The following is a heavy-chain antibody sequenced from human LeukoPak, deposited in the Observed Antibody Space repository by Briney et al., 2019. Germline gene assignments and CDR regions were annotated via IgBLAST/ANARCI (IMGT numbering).Heavy chain of an antibody. CDR2: IIGGGVTT. CDR3: ARRYPCGDTSCYGYFDY. V-gene: IGHV3-23*01. J-gene: IGHJ4*02. CDR1: GFTFSASA. D-gene: IGHD2-2*01. Sequence: GGSLRLSFAAPGFTFSASATTWVRQSLGKGLEWVSCIIGGGVTTHYADSVKGRFTLSRDNPQNTPYLHMNSLRAEDTPPFYCARRYPCGDTSCYGYFDYWREGSQASVPS.